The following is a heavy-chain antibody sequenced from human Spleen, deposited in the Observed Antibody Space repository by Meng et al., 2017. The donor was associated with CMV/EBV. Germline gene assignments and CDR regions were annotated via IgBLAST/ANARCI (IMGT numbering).Heavy chain of an antibody. V-gene: IGHV3-23*01. CDR1: GFTFITYA. CDR3: AKDSWLDIVVVPAAMGYYYYGMDV. J-gene: IGHJ6*02. D-gene: IGHD2-2*03. Sequence: GESLKISCAASGFTFITYAMSWVRQAPGKGLEWVSAISGSGGSTYYADSVKGRFTISRDNSKNTLYLQMNSLTAEDTAVYYCAKDSWLDIVVVPAAMGYYYYGMDVWGQGTTVTVSS. CDR2: ISGSGGST.